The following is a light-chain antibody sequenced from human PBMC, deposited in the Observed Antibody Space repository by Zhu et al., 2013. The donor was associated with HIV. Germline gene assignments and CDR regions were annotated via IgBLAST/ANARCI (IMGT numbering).Light chain of an antibody. CDR3: QQFNTYPLS. V-gene: IGKV1-13*02. Sequence: AIQLTQSPSSLSASVGDRVTITCRASQDISSALAWYQQKPGKSPNLLIYDVSRLDGGVPPRFSGSGSGTDFTLTISSLQPEDFATYFCQQFNTYPLSFGQGTRLEI. CDR1: QDISSA. J-gene: IGKJ2*03. CDR2: DVS.